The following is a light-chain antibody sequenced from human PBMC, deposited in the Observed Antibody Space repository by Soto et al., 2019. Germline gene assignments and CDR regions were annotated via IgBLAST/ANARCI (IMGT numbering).Light chain of an antibody. J-gene: IGKJ1*01. CDR2: GAS. CDR1: QSVSNNY. CDR3: QHSGSSIGT. Sequence: SPGQTATYSCRASQSVSNNYLDWYKQKPGQAPRLLIYGASSRATGIPDRFTGSGSGTDFTLTISRLEPEDVAVYYCQHSGSSIGTFGQGSKVDI. V-gene: IGKV3-20*01.